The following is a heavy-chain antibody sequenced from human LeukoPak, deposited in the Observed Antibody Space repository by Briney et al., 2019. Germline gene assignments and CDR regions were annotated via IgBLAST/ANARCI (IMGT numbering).Heavy chain of an antibody. Sequence: GGSLRLSCTASGFTFSNFWMGWVRQAPGKGLEWVANIKQDETEKFYLGSVKGRFTISRDNAKNSLYLQMNSLRAEDTAVYYCAKRGPIYSSSPGNYFDYWGQGTLVTASS. V-gene: IGHV3-7*03. CDR1: GFTFSNFW. J-gene: IGHJ4*02. CDR2: IKQDETEK. CDR3: AKRGPIYSSSPGNYFDY. D-gene: IGHD6-6*01.